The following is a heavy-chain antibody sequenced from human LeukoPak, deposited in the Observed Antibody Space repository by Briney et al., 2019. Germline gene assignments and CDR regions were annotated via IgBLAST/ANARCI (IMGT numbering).Heavy chain of an antibody. D-gene: IGHD4-23*01. V-gene: IGHV3-23*01. CDR2: ITGDAGTT. CDR3: AKTTGNGHWLIEY. Sequence: GGPLRLSCAASGFTFSSYAMNWVRQTPGKGLEWVSFITGDAGTTSYADSVKGRFTISRDNFKNTLYLQLDSLSAEDTAVYYCAKTTGNGHWLIEYWGQGTLVTVSS. CDR1: GFTFSSYA. J-gene: IGHJ4*02.